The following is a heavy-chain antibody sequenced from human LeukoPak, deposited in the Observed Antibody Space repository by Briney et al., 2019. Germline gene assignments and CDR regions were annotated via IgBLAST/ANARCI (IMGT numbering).Heavy chain of an antibody. CDR3: ARGIIVVVPAASVGFDY. J-gene: IGHJ4*02. CDR2: INYSGST. V-gene: IGHV4-30-4*08. Sequence: SETLCLTCTVSGGSISSGDYYWSWIRQPPGKGLGWIGYINYSGSTYYNPSLKSRVTISVDTSKNQFSLKLSSVTAADTAVYYCARGIIVVVPAASVGFDYWGQGTLVTVSS. D-gene: IGHD2-2*01. CDR1: GGSISSGDYY.